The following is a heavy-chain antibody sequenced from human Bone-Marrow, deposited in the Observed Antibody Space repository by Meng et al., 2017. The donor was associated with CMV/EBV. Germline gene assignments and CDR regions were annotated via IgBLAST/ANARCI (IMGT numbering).Heavy chain of an antibody. D-gene: IGHD5-18*01. CDR2: IRYDGSNK. CDR3: AKEDGVDTAMVIAYYYGMDV. Sequence: GESLKISCAASGFTFSSYGMHWVRQAPGKVLEWVAFIRYDGSNKYYADSVKGRFTISRDNSKNTLYLQMTSLRAEDTAVYYCAKEDGVDTAMVIAYYYGMDVWGQGNTVTVSS. CDR1: GFTFSSYG. V-gene: IGHV3-30*02. J-gene: IGHJ6*02.